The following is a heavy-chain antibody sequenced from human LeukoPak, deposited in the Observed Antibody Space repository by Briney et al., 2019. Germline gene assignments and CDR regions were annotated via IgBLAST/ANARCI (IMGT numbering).Heavy chain of an antibody. D-gene: IGHD3-10*02. Sequence: SETLSLTCTVSGVSVSSGDYYWSWIRQPPGKGPEWIGYIYYSGSTYYNPSLKSRVSMSVDIYKNQFSLNLSSVTAADTALYFCARQRNMFGESPGPNWFDPWGQGPLVTVSS. CDR1: GVSVSSGDYY. CDR2: IYYSGST. V-gene: IGHV4-30-4*01. J-gene: IGHJ5*02. CDR3: ARQRNMFGESPGPNWFDP.